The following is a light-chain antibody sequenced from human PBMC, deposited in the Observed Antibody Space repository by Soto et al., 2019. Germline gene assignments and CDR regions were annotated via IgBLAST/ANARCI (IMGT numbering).Light chain of an antibody. V-gene: IGLV1-47*01. J-gene: IGLJ3*02. Sequence: QSVLTQPPSASGTPGQRVTISCSGSSSNIESNYVYWYQQFPGTAPKLLIQRNVQRPSGVPDRFSASKSGTSASLAISGLRSDDEADYYCAAWDFSLSGVVFGGGTKLTVL. CDR1: SSNIESNY. CDR2: RNV. CDR3: AAWDFSLSGVV.